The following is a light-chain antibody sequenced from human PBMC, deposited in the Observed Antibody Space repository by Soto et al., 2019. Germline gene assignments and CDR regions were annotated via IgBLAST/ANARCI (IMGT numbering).Light chain of an antibody. CDR1: SSDIGYYNL. J-gene: IGLJ1*01. CDR3: CSYAGSRTYV. CDR2: EAN. V-gene: IGLV2-23*01. Sequence: QSALTQPASVSGSPGQSFTISCTGTSSDIGYYNLVSWYQQHPGKAPKLMIYEANKRPSGVSNRFSASKSGNRASLTISGLQAEDEADYYCCSYAGSRTYVFGNGTKLTVL.